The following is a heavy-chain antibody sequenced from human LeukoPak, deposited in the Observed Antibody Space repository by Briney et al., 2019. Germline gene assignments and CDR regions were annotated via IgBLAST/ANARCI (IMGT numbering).Heavy chain of an antibody. D-gene: IGHD3-10*01. CDR1: GYTFSGTGWY. J-gene: IGHJ4*02. CDR2: IHPNNGDT. CDR3: ARDGPAQMVDLDY. Sequence: GASVKVPCKASGYTFSGTGWYLYWLRQAPGQGLECMGWIHPNNGDTAYAQKFESRVAMTRDTSISTAYMELRRLRPDDTAVYFCARDGPAQMVDLDYWGQGTLVTVSS. V-gene: IGHV1-2*02.